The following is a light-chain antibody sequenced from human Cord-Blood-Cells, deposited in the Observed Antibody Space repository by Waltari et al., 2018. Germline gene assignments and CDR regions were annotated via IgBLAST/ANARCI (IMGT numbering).Light chain of an antibody. CDR3: QQYYSTLT. CDR2: WAS. V-gene: IGKV4-1*01. Sequence: DIVMTQSPDSLAVSLGERATIHCKSSQSVLYSSNNKNDLAWYQQKPGHPPKLLIYWASTRESGVPDRFSGSGSGTDFTLTISSLQAEDVAVYYCQQYYSTLTFGGGTKVEIK. J-gene: IGKJ4*01. CDR1: QSVLYSSNNKND.